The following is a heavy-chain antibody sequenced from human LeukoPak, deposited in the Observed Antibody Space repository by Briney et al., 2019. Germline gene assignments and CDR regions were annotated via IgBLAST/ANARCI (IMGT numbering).Heavy chain of an antibody. CDR1: GYTFTGYY. D-gene: IGHD6-19*01. CDR3: ARGRYSSGWYKENWFDP. CDR2: INPNSGGT. Sequence: ASVKVSCKASGYTFTGYYMDWVRQAPGQGLEWMGWINPNSGGTNYAQKFQGRVTMTRDTSISTAYMELSRLRSDDTAVYYCARGRYSSGWYKENWFDPWGQGTLVTVSS. J-gene: IGHJ5*02. V-gene: IGHV1-2*02.